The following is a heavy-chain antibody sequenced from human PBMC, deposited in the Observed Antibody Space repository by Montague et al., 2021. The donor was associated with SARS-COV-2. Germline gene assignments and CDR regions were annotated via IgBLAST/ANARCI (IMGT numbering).Heavy chain of an antibody. D-gene: IGHD3-10*01. CDR2: IYYSGTT. J-gene: IGHJ4*02. V-gene: IGHV4-39*02. Sequence: SETLSLTCSVSSVSIISSDYYWGWIRQPPGKELEWIGNIYYSGTTYYNPSLQSRGTISVDTSKNHLSLRLSSVTAADTAVYFCARGMIRGVTTPFDYWGQGSQVTVSS. CDR3: ARGMIRGVTTPFDY. CDR1: SVSIISSDYY.